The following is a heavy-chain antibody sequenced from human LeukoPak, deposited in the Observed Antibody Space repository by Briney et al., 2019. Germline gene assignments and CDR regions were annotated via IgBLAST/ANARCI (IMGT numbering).Heavy chain of an antibody. Sequence: GGSLRLSCAASGFTFSSYEMNWVRQAPGKGLEWVSYISSSGSTIYYADSVKGLFTISRDNAKNSLYLQMNSLRAEDTAVYYCASRCSGGSCYVRSHFDYWGQGTLVTVSS. V-gene: IGHV3-48*03. CDR2: ISSSGSTI. D-gene: IGHD2-15*01. CDR3: ASRCSGGSCYVRSHFDY. J-gene: IGHJ4*02. CDR1: GFTFSSYE.